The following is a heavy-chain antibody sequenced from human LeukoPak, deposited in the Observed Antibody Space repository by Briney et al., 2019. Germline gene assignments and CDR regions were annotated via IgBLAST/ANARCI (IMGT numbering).Heavy chain of an antibody. Sequence: GESLKISCKGSGYTFGSYWIGWVRHMPGKGLEWMGSIYPGDSTSKYSPSVQGQVTISADKSISTAYLQWSSLKASDTAMYYCARGGDYGDYATAFDYWGQGTLVTVSS. CDR2: IYPGDSTS. J-gene: IGHJ4*02. CDR3: ARGGDYGDYATAFDY. V-gene: IGHV5-51*01. D-gene: IGHD4-17*01. CDR1: GYTFGSYW.